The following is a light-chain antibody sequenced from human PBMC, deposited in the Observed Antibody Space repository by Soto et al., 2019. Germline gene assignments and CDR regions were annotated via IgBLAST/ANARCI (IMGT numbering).Light chain of an antibody. J-gene: IGKJ1*01. Sequence: EIQMTQSPSSLSASVGDRVTITCRASQGISNYLAWYQQKPRKVPKLLIYAASSLQSGVPSRFSGSGSGTDFTLTISSLQHEDVVTYYCQKYNSAPWTFGQGTKVEIK. V-gene: IGKV1-27*01. CDR1: QGISNY. CDR2: AAS. CDR3: QKYNSAPWT.